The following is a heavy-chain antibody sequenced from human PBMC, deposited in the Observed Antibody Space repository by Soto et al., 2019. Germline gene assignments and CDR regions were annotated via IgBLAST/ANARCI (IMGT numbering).Heavy chain of an antibody. Sequence: GGSLRLSCAASGLAFSDHYMDWVRQAPGKGLEWVGRSRNKANSFTTEYAASVNGRFSVSRDDSKNSLYLQMNSLRAEDTALYYCAKKIGAVSGPHFDYWGQGTLVTVSS. D-gene: IGHD6-19*01. J-gene: IGHJ4*02. CDR2: SRNKANSFTT. CDR3: AKKIGAVSGPHFDY. CDR1: GLAFSDHY. V-gene: IGHV3-72*01.